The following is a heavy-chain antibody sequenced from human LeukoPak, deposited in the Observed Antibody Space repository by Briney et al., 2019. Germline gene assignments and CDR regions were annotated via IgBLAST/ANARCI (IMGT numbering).Heavy chain of an antibody. CDR3: ATGSYYYDSSGYRHLDY. CDR1: GYTLTELS. CDR2: FDPEDGET. Sequence: ASVKVSCKVSGYTLTELSMHWVRQAPGKGLEWMGGFDPEDGETIYAQKFQGRVTMTEDTSTDTAYMELSSLRSDDTAVYYCATGSYYYDSSGYRHLDYWGQGTLVTVSS. D-gene: IGHD3-22*01. V-gene: IGHV1-24*01. J-gene: IGHJ4*02.